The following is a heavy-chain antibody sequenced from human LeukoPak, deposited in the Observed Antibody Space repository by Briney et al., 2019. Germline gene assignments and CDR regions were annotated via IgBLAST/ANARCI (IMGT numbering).Heavy chain of an antibody. D-gene: IGHD3-9*01. Sequence: SETLSLTCTVSGGSISSSNYYWGWIRQPPGKGLEWIGSIYYSGSTYYNPSLKSRVTISVDTSKNQFSLKLSSVTAADTAVYYCARQLYYDILTGSGNLFDYWGQGTLVTVSS. J-gene: IGHJ4*02. CDR2: IYYSGST. V-gene: IGHV4-39*01. CDR3: ARQLYYDILTGSGNLFDY. CDR1: GGSISSSNYY.